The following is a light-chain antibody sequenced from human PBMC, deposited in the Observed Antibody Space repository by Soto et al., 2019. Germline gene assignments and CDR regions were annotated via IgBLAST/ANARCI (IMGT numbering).Light chain of an antibody. CDR3: QQSYRTPWT. CDR1: QSISSW. Sequence: DIQMTQSPSTLSASVGDRVTITCRASQSISSWLAWYQQKPGKAPKLLIYDASSLESGVPSRFSGSGSGTEFTLTISSLQPDDFATYYCQQSYRTPWTFGPGTKVDIK. CDR2: DAS. V-gene: IGKV1-5*01. J-gene: IGKJ1*01.